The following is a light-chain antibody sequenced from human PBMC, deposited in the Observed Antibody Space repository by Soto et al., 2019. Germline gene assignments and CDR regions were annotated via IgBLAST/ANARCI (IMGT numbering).Light chain of an antibody. CDR3: QQSYSTPQT. Sequence: DIQMTQSPSSLFASVGDRVSITCRASQGISSYLNWYQQKPGKAPKLLIYAASSLQSGVPSRFSGSASGTDFTLTIRSLQPDDSATYYCQQSYSTPQTFGQGTKVEIK. CDR1: QGISSY. V-gene: IGKV1-39*01. J-gene: IGKJ1*01. CDR2: AAS.